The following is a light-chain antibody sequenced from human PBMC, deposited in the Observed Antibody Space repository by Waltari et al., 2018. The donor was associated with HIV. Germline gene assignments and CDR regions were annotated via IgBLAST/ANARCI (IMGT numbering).Light chain of an antibody. CDR1: SSDVGGYNY. J-gene: IGLJ3*02. CDR2: DVS. CDR3: CSYAGSSTFWL. V-gene: IGLV2-11*01. Sequence: QSALTQPRSVSGSPGQSVTISCTGTSSDVGGYNYVSWYQQHPGKAPKLMIYDVSKRPSGVPDRFPRSKSGNTASLTISGLQAEDEADYYCCSYAGSSTFWLFGGGTKLTVL.